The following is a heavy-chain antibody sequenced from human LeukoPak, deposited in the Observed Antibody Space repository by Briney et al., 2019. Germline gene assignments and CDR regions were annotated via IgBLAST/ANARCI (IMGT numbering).Heavy chain of an antibody. D-gene: IGHD6-19*01. CDR1: GFTFSSYS. J-gene: IGHJ4*02. CDR2: ISSSSSYI. CDR3: ARVGYSSGWYEGY. Sequence: PGGXXRLSCAASGFTFSSYSMNWVRQAPGKGLEWVSSISSSSSYIYYADSVKGRFTISRDNAKNSLYLQMNSLRAEDTAVYYCARVGYSSGWYEGYWGQGTLVTVSS. V-gene: IGHV3-21*01.